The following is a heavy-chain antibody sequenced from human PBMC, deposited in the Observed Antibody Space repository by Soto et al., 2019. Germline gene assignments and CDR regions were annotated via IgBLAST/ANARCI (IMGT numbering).Heavy chain of an antibody. V-gene: IGHV3-23*01. CDR3: AGYLEWLLSLDY. Sequence: GGSLRLSCAASGFTFSSYAMSWVRQAPGKGLEWVSAISGSGGSTYYGDSVKGRFTISRDNSKNTPYLQMNSLRAEDTAVYYCAGYLEWLLSLDYWGQGTLVTVSS. D-gene: IGHD3-3*01. CDR2: ISGSGGST. J-gene: IGHJ4*02. CDR1: GFTFSSYA.